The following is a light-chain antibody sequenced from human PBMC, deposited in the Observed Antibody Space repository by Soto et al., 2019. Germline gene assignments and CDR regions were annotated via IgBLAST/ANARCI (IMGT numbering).Light chain of an antibody. CDR1: QDISNS. J-gene: IGKJ5*01. CDR2: GAS. CDR3: QQSYNIPPIT. Sequence: DIQMTQSPSSLSASVGDRVTITCRASQDISNSLNWYQQKPGKPPKVLIYGASTLQGGVPSRFSGGGSGTEFTLTISSLQPEDFATYYCQQSYNIPPITFGQGTRME. V-gene: IGKV1-39*01.